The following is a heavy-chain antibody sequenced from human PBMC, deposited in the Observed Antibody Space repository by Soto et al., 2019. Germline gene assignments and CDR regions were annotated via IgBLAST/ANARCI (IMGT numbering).Heavy chain of an antibody. CDR3: AYSTGWYRLDL. D-gene: IGHD6-19*01. V-gene: IGHV4-4*02. J-gene: IGHJ3*01. Sequence: QVRFKGRAPGLGNLRGPWPLPGIVLVTPLSVIGGGLGFRRPPGKGLGWIGDSFHTGNTNYNPSLKSRVTISVDKSKNQFSLKLTSVTAADTAVYYCAYSTGWYRLDLWGQGTLVTVSS. CDR1: VTPLSVIGG. CDR2: SFHTGNT.